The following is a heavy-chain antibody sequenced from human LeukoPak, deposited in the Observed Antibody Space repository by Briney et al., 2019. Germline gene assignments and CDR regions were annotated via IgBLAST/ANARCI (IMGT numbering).Heavy chain of an antibody. V-gene: IGHV4-31*03. CDR2: IFHSGNT. J-gene: IGHJ4*02. CDR1: GDSISSGGHY. D-gene: IGHD1-26*01. CDR3: ARVQGSGSYEVLDS. Sequence: SETLSLTCTVSGDSISSGGHYWSWIRQHPGKGLEWIGYIFHSGNTYYNPSLRSRLTISVDTSKNQFSLKRSSVTAADTAVYYCARVQGSGSYEVLDSWGQGTLVTVFS.